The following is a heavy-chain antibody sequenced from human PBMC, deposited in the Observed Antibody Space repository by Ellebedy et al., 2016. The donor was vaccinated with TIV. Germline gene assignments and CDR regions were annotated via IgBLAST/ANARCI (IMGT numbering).Heavy chain of an antibody. V-gene: IGHV3-7*04. D-gene: IGHD3-22*01. CDR1: GFTFNNYW. CDR2: IQQDGSEK. J-gene: IGHJ3*02. Sequence: GESLKISCAASGFTFNNYWMSWVRQAPGKGLEWVANIQQDGSEKYYVDSVKGRFTISRDNAKNSLYLQMNSLRVEDTAVYYCARDRVVRIMDAFDIWGQGTMVTVAS. CDR3: ARDRVVRIMDAFDI.